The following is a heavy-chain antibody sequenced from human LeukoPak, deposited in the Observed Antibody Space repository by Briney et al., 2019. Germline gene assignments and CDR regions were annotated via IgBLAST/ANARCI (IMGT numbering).Heavy chain of an antibody. CDR1: GFTFSSYS. CDR3: ARGSIAAAGTCWFDP. V-gene: IGHV3-21*01. J-gene: IGHJ5*02. Sequence: GGSLRLSRAASGFTFSSYSMNWVRQAPGKGLEWVSSISSSSSYIYYADSVKGRFTISRDNAKNSLYLQMNSLRAEDTAVYYCARGSIAAAGTCWFDPWGQGTLATVSS. D-gene: IGHD6-13*01. CDR2: ISSSSSYI.